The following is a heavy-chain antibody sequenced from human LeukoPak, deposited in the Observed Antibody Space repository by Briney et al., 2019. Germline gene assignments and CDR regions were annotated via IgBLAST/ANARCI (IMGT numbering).Heavy chain of an antibody. J-gene: IGHJ3*02. CDR1: GFTFSDYY. Sequence: AGGSLRLSCAASGFTFSDYYMSWIRQAPGKGLEWVSYISSSGSTIYYADSVKGRFTISRDNAKNSLYLQMNSLRAEDTAVYYCARDYYGSGSYPDAFDIWGQGTMVTVSS. D-gene: IGHD3-10*01. V-gene: IGHV3-11*04. CDR2: ISSSGSTI. CDR3: ARDYYGSGSYPDAFDI.